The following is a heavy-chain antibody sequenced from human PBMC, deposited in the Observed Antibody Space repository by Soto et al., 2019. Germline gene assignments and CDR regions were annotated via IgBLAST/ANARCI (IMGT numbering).Heavy chain of an antibody. CDR1: AGSISSGGYS. J-gene: IGHJ5*02. V-gene: IGHV4-30-2*01. CDR2: IYHSGST. Sequence: SETLSLTCAVSAGSISSGGYSWSWIRQPPGKGLEWIGYIYHSGSTYYNPSLKSRVTISVASSKNQFSLKLSSVTAADTAVYYCARVASPWGQGTLVTVSS. CDR3: ARVASP.